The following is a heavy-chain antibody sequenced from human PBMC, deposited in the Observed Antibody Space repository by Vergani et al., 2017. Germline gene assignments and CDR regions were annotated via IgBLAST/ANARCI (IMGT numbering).Heavy chain of an antibody. V-gene: IGHV1-69*08. D-gene: IGHD3-10*01. J-gene: IGHJ6*02. CDR1: GGTFSSYT. Sequence: QVQLVQSGAEVKKPGSSVKVSCKASGGTFSSYTISWVRQAPGRGLEWMGRIIPILGIANYAQKFQGRVTITADKSTSTAYMELSSLRSEDTAVYYCARDQSMTVVRGVVYGMDVWGQGTTVTVSS. CDR3: ARDQSMTVVRGVVYGMDV. CDR2: IIPILGIA.